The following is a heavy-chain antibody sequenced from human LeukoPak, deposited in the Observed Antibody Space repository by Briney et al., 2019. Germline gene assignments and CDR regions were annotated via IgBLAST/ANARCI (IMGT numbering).Heavy chain of an antibody. CDR1: GFTFSSYW. Sequence: GGSLRLSCAASGFTFSSYWMHWVRQAPGKGLVWVSRINSDGSSTTYADSVKGRFTISRDNAKNTLYLQMNSLGAEDTAMYYCVRQYSYDSSGYYPWDYWGQGTLVTVSS. CDR3: VRQYSYDSSGYYPWDY. V-gene: IGHV3-74*01. D-gene: IGHD3-22*01. J-gene: IGHJ4*02. CDR2: INSDGSST.